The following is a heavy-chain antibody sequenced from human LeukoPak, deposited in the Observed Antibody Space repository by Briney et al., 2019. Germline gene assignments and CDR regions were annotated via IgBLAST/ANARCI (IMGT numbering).Heavy chain of an antibody. CDR3: VRGTGY. CDR1: GFTFSTYV. CDR2: ISSNGDNT. Sequence: PGGSLRLSCSVSGFTFSTYVMHWGRQAPGRGLEYVSAISSNGDNTYYADPVKGRFTISRDNSKNTLYLQMSSLRADDTAVYYCVRGTGYWGQGTLVTVSS. V-gene: IGHV3-64D*06. J-gene: IGHJ4*02.